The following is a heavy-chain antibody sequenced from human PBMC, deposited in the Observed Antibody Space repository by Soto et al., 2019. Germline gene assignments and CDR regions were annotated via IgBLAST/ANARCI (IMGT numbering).Heavy chain of an antibody. V-gene: IGHV1-18*03. J-gene: IGHJ5*02. CDR3: AREGPTYFDFWSGYYANWFDP. D-gene: IGHD3-3*01. CDR2: ISAYNGNT. CDR1: GYTFTSYG. Sequence: QVQLVQSGAEVKKPGASVKVSCKASGYTFTSYGISWVRQAPGQGLEWMGWISAYNGNTNYAQKLQGRVTMTTDTSTSTAYMELRSVRSDDMAVYYCAREGPTYFDFWSGYYANWFDPWGQGTLVTVSS.